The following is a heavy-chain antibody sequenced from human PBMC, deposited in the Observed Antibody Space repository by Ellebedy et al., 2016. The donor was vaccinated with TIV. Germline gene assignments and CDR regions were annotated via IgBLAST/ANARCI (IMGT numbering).Heavy chain of an antibody. CDR1: GFSFGSYW. CDR2: VYSGAT. V-gene: IGHV3-66*03. CDR3: ARDAVQRYFYGVGV. D-gene: IGHD1-1*01. J-gene: IGHJ6*02. Sequence: GGSLRLSCAASGFSFGSYWMLWVRQPPGKGLEWVSGVYSGATHYADSVKGRFTISRDNSKNTLSLQMNSLRAEDSAVYYCARDAVQRYFYGVGVWGQGTTVTVSS.